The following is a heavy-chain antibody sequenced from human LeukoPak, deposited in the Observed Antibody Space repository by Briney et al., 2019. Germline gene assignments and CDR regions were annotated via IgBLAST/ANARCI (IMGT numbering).Heavy chain of an antibody. CDR1: GGSISGYY. Sequence: SETLSLTCTVSGGSISGYYWSWIRQPPGKGLEWIGYIYYSGSTNYNPSLKSRVTLSVDTSKNQFSLKLNSVTAADSAVYYCARGSPLMAGIYNFDYWGQGRLVTVSS. J-gene: IGHJ4*02. V-gene: IGHV4-59*01. D-gene: IGHD6-19*01. CDR2: IYYSGST. CDR3: ARGSPLMAGIYNFDY.